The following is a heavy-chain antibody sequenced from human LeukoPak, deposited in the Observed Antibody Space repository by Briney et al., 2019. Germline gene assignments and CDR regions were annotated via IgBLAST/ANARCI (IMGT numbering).Heavy chain of an antibody. CDR1: GFTLSSYD. CDR2: IWDDGSNK. D-gene: IGHD5-24*01. Sequence: GGSLRLSCAASGFTLSSYDIHWVRQAPGKGLEWVAVIWDDGSNKCYADSVKGRFTISRENSKNTLYLQMSSLRAEDTAVYYCARAVGGGYNGFDYWGQGTLVTVSS. V-gene: IGHV3-33*01. J-gene: IGHJ4*02. CDR3: ARAVGGGYNGFDY.